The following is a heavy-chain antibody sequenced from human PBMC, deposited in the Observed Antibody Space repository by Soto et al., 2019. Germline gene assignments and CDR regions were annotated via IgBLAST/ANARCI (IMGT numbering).Heavy chain of an antibody. CDR2: IYYSGST. CDR1: GGSISSYY. J-gene: IGHJ4*02. V-gene: IGHV4-59*01. Sequence: SSETLSLTCTVSGGSISSYYWSWIRQPPGKGLEWIGYIYYSGSTNYNPSLKSRVTISVDTSKNQFSLKLSSVTAADTAVYYCARGGYYYDSSTLFDYWGQGTLVTVSS. D-gene: IGHD3-22*01. CDR3: ARGGYYYDSSTLFDY.